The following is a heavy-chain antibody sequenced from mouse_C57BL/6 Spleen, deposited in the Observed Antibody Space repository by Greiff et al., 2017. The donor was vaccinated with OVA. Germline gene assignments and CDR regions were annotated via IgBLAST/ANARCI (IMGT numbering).Heavy chain of an antibody. CDR1: GFSLTSYG. CDR3: AREGDWDFD. CDR2: IWSGGST. Sequence: VQLQQSGPGLVQPSQSLSITCTVSGFSLTSYGVHWVRQSPGKGLEWLGVIWSGGSTDYNAAFISRLSISKDNSKSQVFFKMNRLQADDTAIYYWAREGDWDFDWGQGTTLTVSS. J-gene: IGHJ2*01. D-gene: IGHD4-1*01. V-gene: IGHV2-2*01.